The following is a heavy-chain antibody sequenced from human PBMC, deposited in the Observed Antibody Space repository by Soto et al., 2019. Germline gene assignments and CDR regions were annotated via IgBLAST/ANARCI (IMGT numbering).Heavy chain of an antibody. V-gene: IGHV1-3*01. J-gene: IGHJ3*02. D-gene: IGHD2-8*01. CDR1: GYTFTSYA. CDR2: INAGNGNT. CDR3: GRRICTNGVCYAAFDI. Sequence: ASVKVSCKASGYTFTSYAMHWVRQAPGQRLEWMGWINAGNGNTKYSQKFQGRVTITRDTSASTAYMELSSLRSEDTAVYYCGRRICTNGVCYAAFDIWGQGKMVTVSS.